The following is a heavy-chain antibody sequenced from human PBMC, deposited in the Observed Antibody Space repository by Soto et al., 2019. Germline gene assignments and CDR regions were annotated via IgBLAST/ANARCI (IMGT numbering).Heavy chain of an antibody. J-gene: IGHJ4*02. CDR1: GFTFSSYA. V-gene: IGHV3-30*07. CDR2: ISYDGSNK. CDR3: ATVEVEY. D-gene: IGHD4-17*01. Sequence: SLRLSCEASGFTFSSYAMHWVRQAPGKGPQWVAVISYDGSNKYYANSVKGRFTVSRDNGKYTLYLQMNSLRAEDTAVYYCATVEVEYWGPGTVATVSS.